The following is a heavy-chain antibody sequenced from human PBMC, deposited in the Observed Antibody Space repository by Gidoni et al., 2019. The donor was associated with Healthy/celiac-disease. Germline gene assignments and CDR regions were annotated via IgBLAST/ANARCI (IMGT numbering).Heavy chain of an antibody. J-gene: IGHJ4*02. V-gene: IGHV1-69*01. CDR2: IIPIFGTA. D-gene: IGHD6-13*01. CDR3: ARDPVAAGTPYYFDY. CDR1: GGTFSSYA. Sequence: QVQLVQSGAEVKKPASSVKVSCKASGGTFSSYAISWVRQAPGQGLEWMGGIIPIFGTANYAQKFQGRVTITADESTSTAYMELSSLRSEDTAVYYCARDPVAAGTPYYFDYWGQGTLVTVSS.